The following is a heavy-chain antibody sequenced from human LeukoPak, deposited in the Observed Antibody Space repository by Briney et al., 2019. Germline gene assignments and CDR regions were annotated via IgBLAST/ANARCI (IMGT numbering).Heavy chain of an antibody. CDR2: INPSGGST. CDR1: GYTFTSYY. V-gene: IGHV1-46*01. J-gene: IGHJ4*02. CDR3: ARVLSGWYFDY. Sequence: ASVKVSCKASGYTFTSYYMHWVRQAPGQGLEWMGIINPSGGSTSYAQKFQGRVTMTSDMSTSTVYMELSSLRSEDTAVYYCARVLSGWYFDYWGQGTLVTVSS. D-gene: IGHD6-19*01.